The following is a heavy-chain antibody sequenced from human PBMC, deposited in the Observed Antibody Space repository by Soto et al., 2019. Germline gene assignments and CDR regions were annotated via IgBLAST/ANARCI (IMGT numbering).Heavy chain of an antibody. D-gene: IGHD3-3*01. CDR3: VKDSEAPTYYDFWTGYTLMDV. CDR2: ISSNGGST. CDR1: GFTFSSYA. J-gene: IGHJ6*02. Sequence: PGGSLRLSCSASGFTFSSYAMHWVRQAPGKGLEYVSAISSNGGSTYYADSVKGRFTISRDNSKNTLYLQMSSLRAEDTAVYYCVKDSEAPTYYDFWTGYTLMDVWGQVTTVTVSS. V-gene: IGHV3-64D*06.